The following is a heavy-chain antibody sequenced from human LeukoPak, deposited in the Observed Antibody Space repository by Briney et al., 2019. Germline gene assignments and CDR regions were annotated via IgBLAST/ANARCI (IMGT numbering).Heavy chain of an antibody. CDR3: SRVGSSGWPNYFDS. D-gene: IGHD6-19*01. CDR2: IGTSGDT. J-gene: IGHJ4*02. CDR1: GFTFSSYD. V-gene: IGHV3-13*04. Sequence: GRSLRLSCAASGFTFSSYDMHWVRQATGKGLEWVSVIGTSGDTYYAGSVKGRFTISRENAKNSLYLQMNSLTAGDTAVYFCSRVGSSGWPNYFDSWGQGTLVTVSS.